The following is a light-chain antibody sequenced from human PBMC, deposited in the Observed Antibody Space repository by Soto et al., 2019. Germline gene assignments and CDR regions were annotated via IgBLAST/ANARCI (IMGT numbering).Light chain of an antibody. CDR1: QSISSRY. Sequence: EIVLTQSPVTLSFSPGERATLSFRASQSISSRYLSRYQQQPDQAPRLLIYGTSNRATGIPDRFSGSGSGTDFTLTISRLEPEDFAVYYCQQYGSSPTFGQGTKVDIK. CDR2: GTS. CDR3: QQYGSSPT. V-gene: IGKV3-20*01. J-gene: IGKJ1*01.